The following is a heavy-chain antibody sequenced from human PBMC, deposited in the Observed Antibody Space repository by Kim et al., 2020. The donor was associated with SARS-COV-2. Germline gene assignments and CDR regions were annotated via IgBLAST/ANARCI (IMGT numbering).Heavy chain of an antibody. D-gene: IGHD3-3*02. CDR3: ARVSIRLDY. CDR2: YT. V-gene: IGHV3-11*06. J-gene: IGHJ4*02. Sequence: YTQYTDDVKGRFTSSRDNAKKSLYLQMNSLRAEDTAVYYCARVSIRLDYWGQGILVTVSS.